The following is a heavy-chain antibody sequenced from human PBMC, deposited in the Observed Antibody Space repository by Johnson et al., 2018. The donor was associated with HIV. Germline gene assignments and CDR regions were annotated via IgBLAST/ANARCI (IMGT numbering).Heavy chain of an antibody. CDR1: GFTFDDYG. CDR3: AKERRAPRAFDI. CDR2: ISFDGSDK. Sequence: QVQLVESGGGLVQPGGSLRLSCAASGFTFDDYGMSWVRQAPGKGLEWVAVISFDGSDKYYADSVKGRFTISRDNSKSTLYLQMNSLRPEDTAVYYCAKERRAPRAFDIWGQGTMLTVSS. J-gene: IGHJ3*02. V-gene: IGHV3-30*18.